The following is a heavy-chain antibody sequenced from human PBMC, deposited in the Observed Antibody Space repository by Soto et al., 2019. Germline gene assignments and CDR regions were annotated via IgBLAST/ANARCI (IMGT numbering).Heavy chain of an antibody. V-gene: IGHV3-23*01. CDR2: ISGSGGST. D-gene: IGHD5-12*01. CDR3: AKSGDGYGYYYYGMDV. CDR1: GFTFSSYA. J-gene: IGHJ6*02. Sequence: GGSLRLSCAASGFTFSSYAMSWVRQAPGKGLEWVSAISGSGGSTYYADSVKGRFTISRDNSKNTLYLQMNSLRAEDTAVYYCAKSGDGYGYYYYGMDVWGQGTTVTVSS.